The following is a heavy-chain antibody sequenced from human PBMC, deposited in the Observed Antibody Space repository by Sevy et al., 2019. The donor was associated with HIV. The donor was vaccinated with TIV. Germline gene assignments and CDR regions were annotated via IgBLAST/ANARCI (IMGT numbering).Heavy chain of an antibody. CDR1: GFTLSDYA. CDR2: VSRTRNFI. Sequence: GGSLRLSCAASGFTLSDYAMSWIRQTPGKGLEWIAFVSRTRNFIYYADSVRGRFTISRDNAKDSLYLQMNSLRADDTAVDYCARDEGMEVIGSIYKYHFYGFDVWGLGTTVTVSS. V-gene: IGHV3-11*01. CDR3: ARDEGMEVIGSIYKYHFYGFDV. D-gene: IGHD3-10*01. J-gene: IGHJ6*02.